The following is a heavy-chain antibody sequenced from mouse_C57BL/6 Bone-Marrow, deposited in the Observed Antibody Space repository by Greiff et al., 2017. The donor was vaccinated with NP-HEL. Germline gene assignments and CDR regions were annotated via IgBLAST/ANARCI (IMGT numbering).Heavy chain of an antibody. D-gene: IGHD3-2*02. CDR3: ARSSSGYYYFDY. V-gene: IGHV1-76*01. J-gene: IGHJ2*01. CDR1: GYTFTDYY. Sequence: QVQLQQSGAELVRPGASVKLSCKASGYTFTDYYINWVKQRPGQGLEWIARIYPGSGNTYYNEKFKGKATLTAEKSSSTAYMQLSSLTSEDSAVYFCARSSSGYYYFDYWGQGTTLTVSS. CDR2: IYPGSGNT.